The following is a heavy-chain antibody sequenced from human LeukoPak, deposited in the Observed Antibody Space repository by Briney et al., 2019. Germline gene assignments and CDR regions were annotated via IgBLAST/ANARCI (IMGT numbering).Heavy chain of an antibody. J-gene: IGHJ4*02. CDR2: IYYSGST. CDR3: ARSLLWFGELSTVDY. CDR1: GGSISSGGYY. Sequence: SETLSLSCTVSGGSISSGGYYWSWIRQHPGKGLEWIGYIYYSGSTYYNPSLKSRVTISVDTSKNQFSLKLSSVTAADTAVYYCARSLLWFGELSTVDYWGQGTLVTVSS. D-gene: IGHD3-10*01. V-gene: IGHV4-31*03.